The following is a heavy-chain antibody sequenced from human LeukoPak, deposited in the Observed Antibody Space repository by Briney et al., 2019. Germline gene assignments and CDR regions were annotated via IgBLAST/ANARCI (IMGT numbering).Heavy chain of an antibody. CDR2: IKSKTDGETT. Sequence: GGSLRLSCVDSGFTFTNAWMSWVRRAPGKGLEWIGRIKSKTDGETTNYAEPVRGRFTISRDDSKSAVYLQMNSLKIEDTAVYYCTTDLGTYYHGSQRLIPIDYWGQGTLVTVSS. D-gene: IGHD3-10*01. J-gene: IGHJ4*02. CDR3: TTDLGTYYHGSQRLIPIDY. CDR1: GFTFTNAW. V-gene: IGHV3-15*01.